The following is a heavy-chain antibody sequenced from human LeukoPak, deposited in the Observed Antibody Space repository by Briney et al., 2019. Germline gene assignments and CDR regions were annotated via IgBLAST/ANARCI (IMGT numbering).Heavy chain of an antibody. Sequence: SETLSLTCTVSGGSISSYYWSWIRQPAGKGLEWIGRIYTSGSTNYNPSLKSRVTMSVDTSKNQFSLKLSSVTAADTAVYYCAGGLVVVPAAIGGWFDPWGQGTLVTVSS. D-gene: IGHD2-2*02. CDR1: GGSISSYY. J-gene: IGHJ5*02. V-gene: IGHV4-4*07. CDR3: AGGLVVVPAAIGGWFDP. CDR2: IYTSGST.